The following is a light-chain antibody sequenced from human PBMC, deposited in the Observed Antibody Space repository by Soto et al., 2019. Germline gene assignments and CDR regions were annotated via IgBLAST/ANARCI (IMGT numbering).Light chain of an antibody. J-gene: IGKJ5*01. Sequence: VMTQTPLSLSVAPGQPASISCKSSQSLLHITGETFLFWYLQKPGQSPQLLIYEVSTRVSGMRERFSGSGSGTDLTLEISRVETDDVGIYYCMQSTQLPPTCGQGTRLGIE. CDR3: MQSTQLPPT. CDR1: QSLLHITGETF. CDR2: EVS. V-gene: IGKV2D-29*02.